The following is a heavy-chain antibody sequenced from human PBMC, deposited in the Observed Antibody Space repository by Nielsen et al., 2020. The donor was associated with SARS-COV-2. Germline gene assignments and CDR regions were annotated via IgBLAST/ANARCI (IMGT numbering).Heavy chain of an antibody. CDR2: IIPIFGTA. CDR1: GGTFSSYA. J-gene: IGHJ4*02. V-gene: IGHV1-69*13. CDR3: ARDYDSSGYYFGY. D-gene: IGHD3-22*01. Sequence: SVKVSCKASGGTFSSYAISWVRQAPGQGLEWMGGIIPIFGTANYAQKFQGRVTITADESASTAYMELSSLRSEDTAVYYCARDYDSSGYYFGYWGQGTLVTVSS.